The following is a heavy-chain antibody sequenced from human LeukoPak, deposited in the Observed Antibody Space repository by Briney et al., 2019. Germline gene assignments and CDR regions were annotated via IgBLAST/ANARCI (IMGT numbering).Heavy chain of an antibody. CDR3: AKDGPKLLFLEGY. J-gene: IGHJ4*02. D-gene: IGHD3-10*01. Sequence: GGSLRLSCVVTGFTFSTSAMHWVRQAPGKGLEWVAAISYEGSNKYYADSVKGRCTISRDNSKNTLYLQMNSLRAEDTAVYYCAKDGPKLLFLEGYWGQGTLVTVSS. CDR2: ISYEGSNK. V-gene: IGHV3-30-3*02. CDR1: GFTFSTSA.